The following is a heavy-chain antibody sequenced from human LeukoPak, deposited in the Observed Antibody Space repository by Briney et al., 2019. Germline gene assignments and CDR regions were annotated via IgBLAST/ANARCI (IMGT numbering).Heavy chain of an antibody. D-gene: IGHD2-2*01. Sequence: ASVKVSCKVSGYTLTELSMHWVRQAPGKGLEWMGGFDPEDGETIYAQKFQGRVTVTEDTSTDTAYMELSSLRSEDTAVCYCATSQLPRNFDYWGQGTLVTVSS. CDR1: GYTLTELS. J-gene: IGHJ4*02. CDR3: ATSQLPRNFDY. CDR2: FDPEDGET. V-gene: IGHV1-24*01.